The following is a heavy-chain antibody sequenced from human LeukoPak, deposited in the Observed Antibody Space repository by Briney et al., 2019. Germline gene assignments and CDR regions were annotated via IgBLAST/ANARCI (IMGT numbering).Heavy chain of an antibody. J-gene: IGHJ4*02. Sequence: EASVKVSCKASGYTFTGYYMHWVRQAPGQGLEWMGWINPNSGGTNYAQKFQGRATMTRDTSISTAYMELSRLRAEDTALYYCARRGYHDYSGFDYWGQGTLVTVSS. CDR3: ARRGYHDYSGFDY. V-gene: IGHV1-2*02. D-gene: IGHD1-26*01. CDR2: INPNSGGT. CDR1: GYTFTGYY.